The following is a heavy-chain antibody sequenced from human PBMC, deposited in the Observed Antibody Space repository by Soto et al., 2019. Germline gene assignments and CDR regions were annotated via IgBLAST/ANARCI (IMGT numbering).Heavy chain of an antibody. J-gene: IGHJ4*02. CDR2: VYSGGAT. CDR3: ARVPGRI. CDR1: GFSVSRNY. Sequence: QLVETGGGLIQPGTSLTLSCAASGFSVSRNYMTWVRQAPGKGLEWVSFVYSGGATFYADSVKGRFILSRDDSQNTMSLQMNNRRAEDTAVYYCARVPGRIWGRGTLVTVAS. V-gene: IGHV3-53*02. D-gene: IGHD3-10*01.